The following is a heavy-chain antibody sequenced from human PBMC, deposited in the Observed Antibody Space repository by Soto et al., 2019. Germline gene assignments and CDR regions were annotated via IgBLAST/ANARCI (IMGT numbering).Heavy chain of an antibody. CDR3: AKGKSYTAHLWSGYLNHYMDV. D-gene: IGHD3-3*02. CDR1: GFTFDDYA. V-gene: IGHV3-9*01. Sequence: GGSLRLSCAASGFTFDDYAMHWVRQAPGKGLEWVSGISWNSGSIGYADSVKGRFTISRDNAKNSLYLQMNSLRAEDTALYYCAKGKSYTAHLWSGYLNHYMDVWGKGTTVTVSS. J-gene: IGHJ6*03. CDR2: ISWNSGSI.